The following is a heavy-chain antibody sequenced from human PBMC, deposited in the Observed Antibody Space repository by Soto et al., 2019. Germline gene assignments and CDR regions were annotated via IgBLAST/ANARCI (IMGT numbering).Heavy chain of an antibody. J-gene: IGHJ6*02. V-gene: IGHV1-3*01. CDR3: ARDACSGTSCHTKGNYYAMDV. D-gene: IGHD2-2*01. CDR1: GYTFTNYA. CDR2: INAGNGNT. Sequence: ASVKVSCKASGYTFTNYAMHWVRQAPGQRLKWMGWINAGNGNTKYSQKFQGRVTITRDTSASTAYMELSSLRSEDTAVYYCARDACSGTSCHTKGNYYAMDVWGQGTMVTSP.